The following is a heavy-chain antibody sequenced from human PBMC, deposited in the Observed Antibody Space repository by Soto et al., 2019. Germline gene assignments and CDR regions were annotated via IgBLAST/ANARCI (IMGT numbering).Heavy chain of an antibody. Sequence: GESLKISCKGSGYSFTSYWIGWVRQMPGKGLEWMGIIYPGDSDTRYSPSFQGQVTISADKSISTAYLQWSSLKASDTAMYYCARPRDGHKGKKYYGMDGWGQGTTVPVSS. V-gene: IGHV5-51*01. CDR3: ARPRDGHKGKKYYGMDG. CDR1: GYSFTSYW. CDR2: IYPGDSDT. J-gene: IGHJ6*02.